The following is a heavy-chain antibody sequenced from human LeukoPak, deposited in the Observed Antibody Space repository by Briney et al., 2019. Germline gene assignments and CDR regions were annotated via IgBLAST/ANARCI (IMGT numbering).Heavy chain of an antibody. CDR2: INPNDGDT. V-gene: IGHV1-2*02. CDR1: GYTFTDYY. J-gene: IGHJ4*02. D-gene: IGHD2-2*01. Sequence: ASVKVSCKASGYTFTDYYMHWVRQAPGQGFEWMGWINPNDGDTNYAQKFQGRVTMTRDTSISTAHMEVSRLRSDDTAVYYYARANFLYCSSSTCLFDYWGQGTLVTVSS. CDR3: ARANFLYCSSSTCLFDY.